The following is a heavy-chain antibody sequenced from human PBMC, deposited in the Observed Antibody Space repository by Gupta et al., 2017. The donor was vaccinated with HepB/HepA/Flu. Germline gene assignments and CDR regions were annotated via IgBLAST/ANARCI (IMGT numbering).Heavy chain of an antibody. CDR2: IIPIFGTA. D-gene: IGHD6-13*01. CDR3: AREPNPDIAAAVHWFDP. CDR1: GGTFSSYA. Sequence: QVQLVQSGAEVKKPGSSVKVSCKASGGTFSSYAISWVRQAPGQGLEWMGGIIPIFGTANYAQKFQGRVTITADESTSTAYMELSSLRSEDTAVYYCAREPNPDIAAAVHWFDPWGQGTLVTVSS. J-gene: IGHJ5*02. V-gene: IGHV1-69*01.